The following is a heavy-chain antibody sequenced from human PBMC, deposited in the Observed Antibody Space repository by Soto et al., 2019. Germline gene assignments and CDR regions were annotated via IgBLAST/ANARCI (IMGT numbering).Heavy chain of an antibody. V-gene: IGHV3-21*01. CDR3: ARGPFDSIGYYYDS. Sequence: EVQLVESGGGLVKPGGSLRLSCAASGFTFSSHSMNWVRQAPGKGLEWVASISGSTIYIDYADSVRGRFTISRDNAKNSLYLKMNSLRAEDTAVYYCARGPFDSIGYYYDSWGQGTLVSVSS. D-gene: IGHD3-22*01. CDR2: ISGSTIYI. J-gene: IGHJ4*02. CDR1: GFTFSSHS.